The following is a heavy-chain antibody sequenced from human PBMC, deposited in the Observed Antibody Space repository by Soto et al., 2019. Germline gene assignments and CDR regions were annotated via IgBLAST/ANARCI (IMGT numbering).Heavy chain of an antibody. D-gene: IGHD2-2*03. CDR3: GGDGFNGHGLDV. J-gene: IGHJ6*02. CDR1: GGSISSPIYY. CDR2: NNYSRTT. V-gene: IGHV4-30-4*01. Sequence: QVQLQESGPGLVKPSQTLSLTCTVSGGSISSPIYYWTWIRQPPGKGLEWSGYNNYSRTTYYKPSLKGPITISVNTDQNPFSLEVSPVTAADTAVYYCGGDGFNGHGLDVWGQGTTVPV.